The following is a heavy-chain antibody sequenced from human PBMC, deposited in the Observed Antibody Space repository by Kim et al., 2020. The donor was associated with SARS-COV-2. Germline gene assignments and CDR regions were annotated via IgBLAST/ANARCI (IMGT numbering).Heavy chain of an antibody. CDR3: ARCPRMVPVRGVMEGYYGMDV. CDR2: INHSGST. Sequence: SETLSLTCAVYGGSFSGYYWSWIRQPPGKGLEWIGEINHSGSTNYNPSLKSRVTISVDTSKNQFSLKLSSVTAADTAVYYCARCPRMVPVRGVMEGYYGMDVWGQGTTVTVSS. D-gene: IGHD3-10*01. V-gene: IGHV4-34*01. J-gene: IGHJ6*02. CDR1: GGSFSGYY.